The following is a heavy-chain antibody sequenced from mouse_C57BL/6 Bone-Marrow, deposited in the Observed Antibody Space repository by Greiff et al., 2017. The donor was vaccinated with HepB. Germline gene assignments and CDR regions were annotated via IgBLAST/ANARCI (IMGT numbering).Heavy chain of an antibody. J-gene: IGHJ3*01. CDR3: TPYYYGSSRFAY. CDR2: IDPETGGT. V-gene: IGHV1-15*01. D-gene: IGHD1-1*01. CDR1: GYTFTDYE. Sequence: QVQLQQSGAELVRPGASVTLSCKASGYTFTDYEMHWVKQTPVHGLEWIGAIDPETGGTAYNQKFKGKAILTADKSSSTAYMELRSLTSEDSAVYYCTPYYYGSSRFAYWGQGTLVTVSA.